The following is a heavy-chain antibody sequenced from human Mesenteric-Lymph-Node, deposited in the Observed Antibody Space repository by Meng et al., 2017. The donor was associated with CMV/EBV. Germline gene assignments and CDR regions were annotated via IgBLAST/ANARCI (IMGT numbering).Heavy chain of an antibody. CDR2: MYYSGST. CDR3: ARSYDFWSGYYNGVVDY. J-gene: IGHJ4*02. V-gene: IGHV4-61*01. D-gene: IGHD3-3*01. Sequence: SETLSLTCTVSGDSVNSGTYYWSWIRQPPGKGLEWIGYMYYSGSTRYNPSLKSRVTISVATSKNQFSLKLSSVTAADTAVYYCARSYDFWSGYYNGVVDYWGQGTLVTVSS. CDR1: GDSVNSGTYY.